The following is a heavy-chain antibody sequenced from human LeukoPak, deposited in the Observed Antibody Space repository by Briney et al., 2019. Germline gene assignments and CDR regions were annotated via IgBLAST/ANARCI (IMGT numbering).Heavy chain of an antibody. CDR1: GFTFSSYW. CDR3: ARGDGLGTTNGGYYFAY. V-gene: IGHV3-7*01. CDR2: IKQDGSEK. Sequence: PGGSLRLSCAASGFTFSSYWMSWVRQAPGKGLEWVANIKQDGSEKYYVDSVKGRFTISRDNAKNSLYLQINSLRAEDTAVYYCARGDGLGTTNGGYYFAYWGQGSLVTVSS. J-gene: IGHJ4*02. D-gene: IGHD1-26*01.